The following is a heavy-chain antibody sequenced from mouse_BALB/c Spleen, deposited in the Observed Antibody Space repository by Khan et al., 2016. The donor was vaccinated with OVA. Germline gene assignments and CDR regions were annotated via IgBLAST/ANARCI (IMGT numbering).Heavy chain of an antibody. J-gene: IGHJ2*01. CDR1: GYTFTDYA. CDR3: ARPAYDGYYDY. Sequence: QVQLQQSGPELVRPGVSVKISCKGSGYTFTDYAMYWVKQSHAKSPEWIGLISTYSGNTNYNQKFWGKATMTVDKSSSTAYMELARLTSEDSAIYYCARPAYDGYYDYWGQGTTLTVSS. V-gene: IGHV1S137*01. CDR2: ISTYSGNT. D-gene: IGHD2-3*01.